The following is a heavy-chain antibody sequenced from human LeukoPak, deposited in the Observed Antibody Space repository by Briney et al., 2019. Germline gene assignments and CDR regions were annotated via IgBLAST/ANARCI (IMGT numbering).Heavy chain of an antibody. V-gene: IGHV3-23*01. D-gene: IGHD3-10*01. CDR2: ISGSGGST. Sequence: GGSLRLSCAASGFIFSSYAMTWVRQAPGKGLEWVSAISGSGGSTYYADSVKGRFTISRDNSKNTLYLQMNSLRAEDRAVYYCGKTPTYYYGSGTDFDYWGQGTLVTVSS. J-gene: IGHJ4*02. CDR1: GFIFSSYA. CDR3: GKTPTYYYGSGTDFDY.